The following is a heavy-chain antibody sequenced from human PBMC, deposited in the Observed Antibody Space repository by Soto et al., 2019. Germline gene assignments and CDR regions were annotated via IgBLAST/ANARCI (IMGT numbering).Heavy chain of an antibody. V-gene: IGHV3-23*01. CDR2: TSGSGHYI. CDR3: AGGAMVTPYYYGLDV. CDR1: GFTSSNYS. Sequence: EVRLLESGGGLVQPGGSLRLYCAGSGFTSSNYSMSWVRQAPGKGLEWVSTTSGSGHYIQYRDSVKGRFTISRDNSKNTLCLQMNSLRAEDTAVYYCAGGAMVTPYYYGLDVWGQGTTVTVSS. D-gene: IGHD5-18*01. J-gene: IGHJ6*02.